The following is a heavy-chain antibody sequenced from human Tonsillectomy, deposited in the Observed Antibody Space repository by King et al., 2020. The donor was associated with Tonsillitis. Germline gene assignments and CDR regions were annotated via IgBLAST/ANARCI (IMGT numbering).Heavy chain of an antibody. CDR2: MYYSGST. Sequence: QLQESGPGLVKPSETLSLTCTVSGGSISSYYWSWIRQPPGKGLEWIGCMYYSGSTHYNPSLKSRVTISLDTSKRQISLKLSSVTAADTAVYYCARQSSTWFSDPIDPWGQGTLVTVSS. D-gene: IGHD6-13*01. J-gene: IGHJ5*02. CDR3: ARQSSTWFSDPIDP. CDR1: GGSISSYY. V-gene: IGHV4-59*01.